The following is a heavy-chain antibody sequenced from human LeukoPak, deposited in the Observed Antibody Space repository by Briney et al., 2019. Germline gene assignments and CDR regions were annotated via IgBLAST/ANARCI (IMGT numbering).Heavy chain of an antibody. J-gene: IGHJ4*02. V-gene: IGHV3-30*18. CDR1: GFTFSSYG. CDR2: ISYDGSNK. Sequence: PGGSLRLSCAASGFTFSSYGMHWVRQAPGKGLEWVAVISYDGSNKYYADSVKGRFTISRDNSKNTLYLQMNSLRAEDTAAYYCAKDFLPDYWGQGTLVTVSS. D-gene: IGHD2/OR15-2a*01. CDR3: AKDFLPDY.